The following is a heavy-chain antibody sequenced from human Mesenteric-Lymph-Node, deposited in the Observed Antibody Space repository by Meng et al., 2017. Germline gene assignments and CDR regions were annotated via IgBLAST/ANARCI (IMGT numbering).Heavy chain of an antibody. D-gene: IGHD3-10*01. J-gene: IGHJ6*02. CDR3: ARDGKGMGRGVITWLDYYCGMDV. V-gene: IGHV3-33*01. Sequence: GESLKISCEASGFSFSRYGMHWVRQAPGKGLEWVSLIWFDGSKKYYGDSVKGRFTISRDNSKNTVYLQMNSLRAEDTAVYYCARDGKGMGRGVITWLDYYCGMDVWGQGTAVTVSS. CDR1: GFSFSRYG. CDR2: IWFDGSKK.